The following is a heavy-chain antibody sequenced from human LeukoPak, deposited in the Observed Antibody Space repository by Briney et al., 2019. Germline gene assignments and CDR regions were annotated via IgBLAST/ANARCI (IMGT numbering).Heavy chain of an antibody. J-gene: IGHJ3*02. D-gene: IGHD3-10*01. CDR2: CNPEDDET. Sequence: GASVKVSCKVPGYTLSEVSMHWVRQAPGKGLEGMGGCNPEDDETVYAQNFQGRVTMTADTSTDTAYMELSRLRSEDTAVYYCARPLWFGEYAFDIWGQGTMVTVSS. CDR1: GYTLSEVS. CDR3: ARPLWFGEYAFDI. V-gene: IGHV1-24*01.